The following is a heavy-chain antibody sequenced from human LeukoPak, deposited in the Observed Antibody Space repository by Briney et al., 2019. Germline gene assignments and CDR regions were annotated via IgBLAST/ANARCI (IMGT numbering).Heavy chain of an antibody. J-gene: IGHJ3*02. CDR1: GGHFNDFY. D-gene: IGHD3-10*01. CDR3: ARVILWFGSPNAFDI. Sequence: PSETLSLTCAVSGGHFNDFYLSWIRQPPGKGLEWVGEIDHDGSTNYNPSLKSRVTMSVDPSKKQFSLKLTSVTAADTAVYYCARVILWFGSPNAFDIWGQGTMVTVSS. CDR2: IDHDGST. V-gene: IGHV4-34*01.